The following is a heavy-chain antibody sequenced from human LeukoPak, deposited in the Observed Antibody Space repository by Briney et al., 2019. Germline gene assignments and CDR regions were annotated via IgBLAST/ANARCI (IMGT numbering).Heavy chain of an antibody. V-gene: IGHV3-43*01. CDR2: ISWNGVTT. D-gene: IGHD1-1*01. Sequence: GGSLRLSCVVSTFTFSDPYMHWVRQAPGKGLEWVSLISWNGVTTSYVDSVKGRFTISRDDSKNSLYLQMNSLRPEDTALYYCAASDGEQQLALWGQGTLVTVSS. CDR1: TFTFSDPY. J-gene: IGHJ4*02. CDR3: AASDGEQQLAL.